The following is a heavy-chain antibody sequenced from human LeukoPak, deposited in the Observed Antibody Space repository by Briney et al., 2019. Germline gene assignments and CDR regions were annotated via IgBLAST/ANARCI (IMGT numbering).Heavy chain of an antibody. J-gene: IGHJ4*02. D-gene: IGHD6-13*01. Sequence: GGSLRLSCAASGFTVSTNYMTWVRQAPGKGLEWVSVIYSGGSTYYADSVKGRFTISRDNSKNTLYLQMNSLRAEDTAVYYCARGYSSSWPLVWGQGTLVTVSS. CDR1: GFTVSTNY. V-gene: IGHV3-53*01. CDR3: ARGYSSSWPLV. CDR2: IYSGGST.